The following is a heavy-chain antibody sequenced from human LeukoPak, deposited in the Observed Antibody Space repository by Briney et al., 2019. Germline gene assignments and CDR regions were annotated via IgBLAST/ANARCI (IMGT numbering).Heavy chain of an antibody. Sequence: PSETLSLTCTVFGGSIGSYYWSWIRQPPGKGLEWIGYIYYSGSTNYNPSLKSRVTISVDTSKNQYSLKLSSVTAADTAVYYCSGGPGGSYGQTPYWGQGTLVTVSS. D-gene: IGHD1-26*01. CDR2: IYYSGST. CDR1: GGSIGSYY. CDR3: SGGPGGSYGQTPY. J-gene: IGHJ4*02. V-gene: IGHV4-59*01.